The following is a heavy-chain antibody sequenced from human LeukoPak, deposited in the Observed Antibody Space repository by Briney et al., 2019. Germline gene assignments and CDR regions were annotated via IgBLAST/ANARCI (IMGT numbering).Heavy chain of an antibody. CDR1: GGSISSYY. V-gene: IGHV4-59*08. J-gene: IGHJ4*02. D-gene: IGHD3-10*01. Sequence: SETLSLTCTVPGGSISSYYWSWIRQPPGKGLEWIGYIYYSGSTNYNPSLKSRVTISVDTSKNQFSLKLSSVTAADTAIYYCARSRGVKKTLFDSWGQGTLVTVSS. CDR2: IYYSGST. CDR3: ARSRGVKKTLFDS.